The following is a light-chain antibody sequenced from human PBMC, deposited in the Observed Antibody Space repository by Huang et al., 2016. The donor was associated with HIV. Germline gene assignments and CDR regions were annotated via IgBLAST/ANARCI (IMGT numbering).Light chain of an antibody. J-gene: IGKJ1*01. CDR3: QQCNNWPS. CDR2: GAS. Sequence: EIVMTQSPATLSVSPGERATLSCRANQNVSSNLAWYQQKPGQAPMLLIYGASTRATGIPARFSGSGSGTEFTLTISSLQSEDFAVYYCQQCNNWPSFGQGTKVEIK. V-gene: IGKV3-15*01. CDR1: QNVSSN.